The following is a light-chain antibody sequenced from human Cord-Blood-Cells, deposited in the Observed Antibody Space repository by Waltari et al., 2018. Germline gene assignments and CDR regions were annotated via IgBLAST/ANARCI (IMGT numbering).Light chain of an antibody. CDR2: LEGSGSY. V-gene: IGLV4-60*02. CDR3: ETWDSNTRV. Sequence: QPVLTQSSSASASLGSSVKLTCTLSSGPSSYIIAWHQQQPGEAPRYLVKLEGSGSYNKGSGVPDRFSGSSSVADRYLTISNLQFEDEADYYCETWDSNTRVFGGGTKLTVL. CDR1: SGPSSYI. J-gene: IGLJ3*02.